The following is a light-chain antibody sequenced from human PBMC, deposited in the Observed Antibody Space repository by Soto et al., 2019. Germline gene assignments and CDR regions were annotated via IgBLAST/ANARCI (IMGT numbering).Light chain of an antibody. J-gene: IGLJ1*01. CDR3: RLYTSENTYV. Sequence: QSALPQPPSVSGSPGQSVTISCTGTSTDFVSYNRVSWYQQPPGTAPKLIIYEASNRPSGVPDRFSGSKSGNTASLTISGLQAADEADYYCRLYTSENTYVFGTGTRSTS. V-gene: IGLV2-18*01. CDR1: STDFVSYNR. CDR2: EAS.